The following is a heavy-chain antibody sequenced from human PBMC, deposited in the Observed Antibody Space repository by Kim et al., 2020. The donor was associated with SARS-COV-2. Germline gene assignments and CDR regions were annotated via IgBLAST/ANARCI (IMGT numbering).Heavy chain of an antibody. D-gene: IGHD2-8*01. J-gene: IGHJ5*02. CDR3: ARDPNGAGEVGFDP. Sequence: NPSLRSRVTMSVGTSKNQFSLKLSSVTAADTAVYYCARDPNGAGEVGFDPWGQGTLVTVSS. V-gene: IGHV4-4*07.